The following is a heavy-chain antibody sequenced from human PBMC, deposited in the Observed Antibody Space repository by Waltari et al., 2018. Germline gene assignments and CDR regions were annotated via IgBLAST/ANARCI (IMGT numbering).Heavy chain of an antibody. CDR2: ISGYNCNT. V-gene: IGHV1-18*01. CDR1: GYTFSNFG. D-gene: IGHD5-12*01. CDR3: ARPSSRGHSGYDSGDMEY. J-gene: IGHJ4*02. Sequence: QIQLVQSGPEVKKPGASVKVSCKASGYTFSNFGISWLRQARGQGLEWMGWISGYNCNTLYAKKVRDRLTMTTDTSATTAYMELSSLRSDDTAVYYCARPSSRGHSGYDSGDMEYWGQGTLVSVSS.